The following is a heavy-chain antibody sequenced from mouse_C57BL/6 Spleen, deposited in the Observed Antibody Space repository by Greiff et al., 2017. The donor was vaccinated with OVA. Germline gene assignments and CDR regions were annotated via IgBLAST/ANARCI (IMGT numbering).Heavy chain of an antibody. Sequence: QVQLQQSGAELVRPGASVTLSCKASGYTFTDYDMHWVKQTPVHGLEWIGAIDPETGGTAYNQKFKGKAILTADKSSSTAYMELRSLTSEDSSVYYCTRGSSYWYFDVWGTGTTVTVSS. CDR3: TRGSSYWYFDV. CDR2: IDPETGGT. CDR1: GYTFTDYD. V-gene: IGHV1-15*01. D-gene: IGHD1-1*01. J-gene: IGHJ1*03.